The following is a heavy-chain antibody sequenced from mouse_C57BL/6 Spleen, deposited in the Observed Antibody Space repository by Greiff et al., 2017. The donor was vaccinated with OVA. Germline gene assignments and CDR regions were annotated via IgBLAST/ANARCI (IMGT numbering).Heavy chain of an antibody. CDR3: ARKWGNYRYYAMCY. Sequence: QVQLQQPGAELVMPGASVKLSCKASGYTFTSYWMHWVKQRPGQGLEWIGEIDPSDSYNNYNQKFKGKSTLTVEKSYSTVYMQLSSLTSEDSAVYYGARKWGNYRYYAMCYWGQGTSVTVSS. V-gene: IGHV1-69*01. J-gene: IGHJ4*01. D-gene: IGHD2-1*01. CDR2: IDPSDSYN. CDR1: GYTFTSYW.